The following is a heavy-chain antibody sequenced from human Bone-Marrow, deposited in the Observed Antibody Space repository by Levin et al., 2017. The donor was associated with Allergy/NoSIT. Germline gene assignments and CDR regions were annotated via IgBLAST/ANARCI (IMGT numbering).Heavy chain of an antibody. CDR2: ISYDGSNK. J-gene: IGHJ4*02. V-gene: IGHV3-30*18. CDR1: GFTFSSYG. D-gene: IGHD6-13*01. CDR3: AKDLEQQLVLFRVPDY. Sequence: PGGSLRLSCAASGFTFSSYGMHWVRQAPGKGLEWVAVISYDGSNKYYADSVKGRFTISRDNSKNTLYLQMNSLRAEDTAVYYCAKDLEQQLVLFRVPDYWGQGTLVTVSS.